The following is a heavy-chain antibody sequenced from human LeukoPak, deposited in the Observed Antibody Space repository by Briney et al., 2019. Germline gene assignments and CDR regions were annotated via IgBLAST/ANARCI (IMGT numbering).Heavy chain of an antibody. D-gene: IGHD1-26*01. J-gene: IGHJ5*02. CDR1: GFTFSDYY. V-gene: IGHV3-11*04. CDR3: ARGPRVWELLSDWFDP. CDR2: ISSSGSTI. Sequence: GGSLRLSCAASGFTFSDYYMSWIRQAPGKGLEWVSYISSSGSTIYYADSVKGRFTISRDNAKNSLYLQMNSLRAEDTAVYYCARGPRVWELLSDWFDPWGQGTLVTVSS.